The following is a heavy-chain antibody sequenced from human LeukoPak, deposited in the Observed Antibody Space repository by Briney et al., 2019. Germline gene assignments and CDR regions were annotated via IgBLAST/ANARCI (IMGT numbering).Heavy chain of an antibody. J-gene: IGHJ4*02. CDR3: ARALPTDYGGTSFDY. Sequence: NPSETLSLTCAVSGGSISSSNWWSWVRQPPGKGLEWIGEIYHSGSTNYNPSLKSRVTISVDKSKNQFSLKLSSVTAADTAVYYCARALPTDYGGTSFDYWGQGTLVTVSS. CDR1: GGSISSSNW. V-gene: IGHV4-4*02. CDR2: IYHSGST. D-gene: IGHD4-23*01.